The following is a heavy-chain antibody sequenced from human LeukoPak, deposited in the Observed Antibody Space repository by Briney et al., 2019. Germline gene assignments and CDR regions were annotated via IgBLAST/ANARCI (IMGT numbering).Heavy chain of an antibody. V-gene: IGHV1-18*01. CDR3: ASGRDYSSSWYRLDY. CDR2: ISAYNGNT. CDR1: GYTFTSYD. D-gene: IGHD6-13*01. J-gene: IGHJ4*02. Sequence: ASVKVSCKASGYTFTSYDISWVRQAPGQGLEWMGWISAYNGNTNYAQKLQGRVTMTTDTSTSTAYMELRSLRSDDTAVYYCASGRDYSSSWYRLDYWGQGTLVTVSS.